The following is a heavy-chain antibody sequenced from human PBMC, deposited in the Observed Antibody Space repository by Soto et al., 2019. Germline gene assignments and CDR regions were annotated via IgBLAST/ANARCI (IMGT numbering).Heavy chain of an antibody. Sequence: GASEKISSKVSGYNITNQGISWVRQAPGQGLERVGWINTFQGNTDYAQKFQGRVTMTTDTSTSTAYMELTSLRSDDTPAYYRARDPNLSSWRKIDHWSQGTLVTV. CDR1: GYNITNQG. J-gene: IGHJ4*02. V-gene: IGHV1-18*01. CDR3: ARDPNLSSWRKIDH. CDR2: INTFQGNT. D-gene: IGHD6-13*01.